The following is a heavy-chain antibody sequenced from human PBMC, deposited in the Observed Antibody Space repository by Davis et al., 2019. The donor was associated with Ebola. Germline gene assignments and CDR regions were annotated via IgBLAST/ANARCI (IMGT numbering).Heavy chain of an antibody. D-gene: IGHD3-3*01. CDR1: DFTVSTNY. CDR3: AKSGLSFGVVKYHYGMDV. J-gene: IGHJ6*04. CDR2: ISGSGGST. Sequence: GESLKISCAASDFTVSTNYLTWVRQAPGKGLEWVSAISGSGGSTYYADSVKGRFTISRDNSKNTLYLQMNSLRAEDTAVYYCAKSGLSFGVVKYHYGMDVWGKGTTVTVSS. V-gene: IGHV3-23*01.